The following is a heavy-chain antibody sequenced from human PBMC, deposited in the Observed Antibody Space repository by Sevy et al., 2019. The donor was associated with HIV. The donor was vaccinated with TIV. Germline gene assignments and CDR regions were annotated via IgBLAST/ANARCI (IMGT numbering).Heavy chain of an antibody. CDR1: GFTVSNNY. CDR3: ARGKYDYGGGNYRPTPTWAFDI. J-gene: IGHJ3*02. D-gene: IGHD3-16*02. CDR2: IYSGGST. Sequence: GGSLRLSCAASGFTVSNNYMSWVRQAPGKGLEWVSVIYSGGSTYYADSVKGRFTISRDNSKNTLYLQMNSLRAEDTAVYYWARGKYDYGGGNYRPTPTWAFDIWGQGTMVTVSS. V-gene: IGHV3-53*01.